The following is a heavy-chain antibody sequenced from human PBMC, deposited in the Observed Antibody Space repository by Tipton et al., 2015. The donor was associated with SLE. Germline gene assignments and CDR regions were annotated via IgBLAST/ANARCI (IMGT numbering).Heavy chain of an antibody. CDR1: GYSISSDYY. Sequence: TLSLTCTVSGYSISSDYYWGWIRQPPGKGLEWIGSIYHSGNTYYNPSLKSRVTISVDTSKNQFSLKMSSVTAADTAVYYCARYGRTWYTNLHSHVDVWGQGTTVTVSS. D-gene: IGHD4-23*01. V-gene: IGHV4-38-2*02. CDR2: IYHSGNT. J-gene: IGHJ6*02. CDR3: ARYGRTWYTNLHSHVDV.